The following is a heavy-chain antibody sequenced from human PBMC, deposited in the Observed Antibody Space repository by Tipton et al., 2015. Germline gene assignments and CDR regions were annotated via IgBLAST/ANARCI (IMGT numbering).Heavy chain of an antibody. D-gene: IGHD3-16*02. CDR3: AKDRDEDYLWESFRPPFDY. CDR2: IYSGGTT. V-gene: IGHV3-53*01. J-gene: IGHJ4*02. Sequence: SLRLSCAASGLTVSKSYMMWVRQAPGKGLEWVSVIYSGGTTNHADSVKGRFTISRDISKNTLNLEMNSLRAEDTATYYCAKDRDEDYLWESFRPPFDYWGQGTLVTVSS. CDR1: GLTVSKSY.